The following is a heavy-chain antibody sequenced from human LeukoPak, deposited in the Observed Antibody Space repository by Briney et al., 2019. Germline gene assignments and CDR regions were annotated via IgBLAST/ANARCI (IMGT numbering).Heavy chain of an antibody. CDR2: INPSGGST. Sequence: ASVTVSCKASGYTFTSYYMHWVRQAPGQGLEWMGIINPSGGSTSYAQKFQGRVTMTRDTSTSTVYMELSSLRSEDTAVYYCARAYDFWSGYTTPFFDYWGQGTLVTVSS. CDR3: ARAYDFWSGYTTPFFDY. CDR1: GYTFTSYY. J-gene: IGHJ4*02. V-gene: IGHV1-46*01. D-gene: IGHD3-3*01.